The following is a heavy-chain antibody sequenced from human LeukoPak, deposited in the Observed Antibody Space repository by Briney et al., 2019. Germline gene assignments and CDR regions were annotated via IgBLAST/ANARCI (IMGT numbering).Heavy chain of an antibody. CDR1: GDRFSNNW. CDR2: IKQDGSEK. CDR3: ARDRVGDSDAFDV. D-gene: IGHD2-21*01. J-gene: IGHJ3*01. Sequence: GGSLRLSCAASGDRFSNNWMSWVRQAPGKGLEWVANIKQDGSEKYYVDSVKGRFTISRDNAKSSLYLQMSSLRAEDTAIYYCARDRVGDSDAFDVWGQGTVVTVSS. V-gene: IGHV3-7*01.